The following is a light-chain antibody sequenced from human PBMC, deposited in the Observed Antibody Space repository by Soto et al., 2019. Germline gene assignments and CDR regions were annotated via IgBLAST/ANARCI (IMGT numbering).Light chain of an antibody. CDR2: DAS. J-gene: IGKJ1*01. CDR1: QGLSIW. Sequence: IQMTKSPSTLSASVGDRVTIICRARQGLSIWLDWYRQKPGRAPKLLIHDASSLESGVPSRFSGSGYGTGVNININSLPPDDSETYDCLQDYNYPPTFGPGTKVDI. CDR3: LQDYNYPPT. V-gene: IGKV1-5*02.